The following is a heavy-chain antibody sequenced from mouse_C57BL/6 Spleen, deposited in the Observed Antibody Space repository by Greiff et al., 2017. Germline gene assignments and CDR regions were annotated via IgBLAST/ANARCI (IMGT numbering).Heavy chain of an antibody. CDR2: IHPSDSDT. J-gene: IGHJ1*03. D-gene: IGHD2-1*01. V-gene: IGHV1-74*01. Sequence: QVQLQQPGAELVKPGASVKVSCTASGYTFTSYWMHWVQQKPGQGLEWIGRIHPSDSDTNYNQKFKGKATLTVDKSSSTAYMQLSSLTSENSAVYCCAIDGNYGYFDVWGTGTTVTVSA. CDR3: AIDGNYGYFDV. CDR1: GYTFTSYW.